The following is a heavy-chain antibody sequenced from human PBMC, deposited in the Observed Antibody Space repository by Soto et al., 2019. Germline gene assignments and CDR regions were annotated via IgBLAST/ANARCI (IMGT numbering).Heavy chain of an antibody. CDR3: ARDRGRYYYDSSGYYFRYY. CDR1: GFIFSSYG. Sequence: GGSLRLSCAASGFIFSSYGMHWVRQAPGKGLEWVAVIWYDGTNKYYADSVKGRFTISRDNSNNTLYLQMNSLRADDTAVYYCARDRGRYYYDSSGYYFRYYWGQGTLVTASS. D-gene: IGHD3-22*01. CDR2: IWYDGTNK. J-gene: IGHJ4*02. V-gene: IGHV3-33*01.